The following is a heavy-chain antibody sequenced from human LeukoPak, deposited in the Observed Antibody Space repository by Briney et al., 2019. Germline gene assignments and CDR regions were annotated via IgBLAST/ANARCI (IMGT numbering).Heavy chain of an antibody. D-gene: IGHD3-10*01. CDR1: GFPFSDYG. V-gene: IGHV3-30*18. J-gene: IGHJ3*02. Sequence: PGGSLRLSCAASGFPFSDYGMYWVRQAPGKGLEWLAVISHDGNNKYYADSVKGRITISRDNSMNTLYLQMNSLRAEDTAVYYCAKDYYGSGSYYSGDAFDIWGQGTMVTVSS. CDR2: ISHDGNNK. CDR3: AKDYYGSGSYYSGDAFDI.